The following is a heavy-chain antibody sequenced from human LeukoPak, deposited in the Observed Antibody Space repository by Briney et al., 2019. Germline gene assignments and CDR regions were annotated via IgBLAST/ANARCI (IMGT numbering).Heavy chain of an antibody. V-gene: IGHV4-39*07. CDR1: GGSISSNSYY. D-gene: IGHD1-26*01. Sequence: SETLSLTCTVSGGSISSNSYYWGWIRQPRGKGLEWVGNMYYSGSTYYNPSLKSRVTISVDTSRNQFSLKLTSVTAADTAMYYCARDQAGSFYDYWGQGTLVTVSS. CDR2: MYYSGST. CDR3: ARDQAGSFYDY. J-gene: IGHJ4*02.